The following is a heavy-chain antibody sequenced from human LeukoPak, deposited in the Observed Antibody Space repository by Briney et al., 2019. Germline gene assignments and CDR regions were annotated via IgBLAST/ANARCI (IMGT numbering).Heavy chain of an antibody. V-gene: IGHV3-23*01. CDR1: GFSFSSYG. CDR2: ISHSGDSP. J-gene: IGHJ3*01. Sequence: GGSLRLSCAASGFSFSSYGMSWVRQAPGKGLEWVSGISHSGDSPYYADSVKGRFTISRDNSKNTLFLQMDSRRAEDTAVYPWWQDPSRIAAGRCDYWGQGTMVTVSS. D-gene: IGHD6-13*01. CDR3: WQDPSRIAAGRCDY.